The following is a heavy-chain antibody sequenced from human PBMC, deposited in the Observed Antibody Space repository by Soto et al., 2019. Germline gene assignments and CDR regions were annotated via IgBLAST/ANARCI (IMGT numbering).Heavy chain of an antibody. D-gene: IGHD3-22*01. CDR3: AKDLYDSSRGDAFDI. J-gene: IGHJ3*02. CDR1: GFTFSSYS. CDR2: ISGSGGST. V-gene: IGHV3-23*01. Sequence: EVQLLESGGGLVQPGGSLRLSCAASGFTFSSYSMSWVRQAPGKGLEWVSAISGSGGSTYYADSVKGRFTISRDNSKHKLYLQMNRLRAEETAGYYCAKDLYDSSRGDAFDIWGQGTMVTVSS.